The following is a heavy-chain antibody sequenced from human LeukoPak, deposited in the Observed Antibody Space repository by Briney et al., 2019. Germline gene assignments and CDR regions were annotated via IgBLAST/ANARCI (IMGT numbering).Heavy chain of an antibody. V-gene: IGHV1-18*01. CDR2: ISAYNGNT. CDR3: ARGRFLEWLGDAFDI. Sequence: ASVKVSCKASGYTFTSYGISWVRQAPGQGLEWMGWISAYNGNTNYAQKLQGRATMTTDTSTSTAYMELRSLRSDDTAVYYCARGRFLEWLGDAFDIWGQGTMVTVSS. J-gene: IGHJ3*02. CDR1: GYTFTSYG. D-gene: IGHD3-3*01.